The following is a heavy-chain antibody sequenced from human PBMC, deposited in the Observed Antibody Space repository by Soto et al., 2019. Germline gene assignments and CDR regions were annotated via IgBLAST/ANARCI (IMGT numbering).Heavy chain of an antibody. V-gene: IGHV4-4*02. CDR2: IYHSGST. Sequence: QVQLQESGPGLVKPSGTLSLTCAVSGGSISSSNWWSWVRQPPGKGLEWIGEIYHSGSTNYNPSLKSRVTISVDKSKNQFSLKLSSVTAADTAVYYCARVSCSGGSCYSYYYYGMDVWGQGTTVTVSS. D-gene: IGHD2-15*01. CDR3: ARVSCSGGSCYSYYYYGMDV. J-gene: IGHJ6*02. CDR1: GGSISSSNW.